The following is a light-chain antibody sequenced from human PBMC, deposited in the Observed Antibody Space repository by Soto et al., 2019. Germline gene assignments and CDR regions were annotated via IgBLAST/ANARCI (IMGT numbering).Light chain of an antibody. CDR3: LQFRT. CDR2: GAS. CDR1: QSISNSY. Sequence: EIVLTQSPGTLSLSPGERATLSCRASQSISNSYLAWYQQKPGQAPRLVIYGASSRATGIPDRFSGSGAVTDFTLTISRLEPEDFAVYYCLQFRTFGQGTKVDIK. V-gene: IGKV3-20*01. J-gene: IGKJ1*01.